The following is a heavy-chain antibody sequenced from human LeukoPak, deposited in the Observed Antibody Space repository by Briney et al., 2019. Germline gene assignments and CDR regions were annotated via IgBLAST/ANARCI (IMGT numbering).Heavy chain of an antibody. Sequence: QPGGSLRLSCAASGFTFSSYAMSWVRQAPGKGLEWVSAISGSGRSTYYADSVKGRFTISRDNSKNTLYLQMNSLRAEDTAVYYCAKALDPYYDFWSGYPDYWGQETLVTVSS. J-gene: IGHJ4*02. D-gene: IGHD3-3*01. CDR2: ISGSGRST. CDR3: AKALDPYYDFWSGYPDY. V-gene: IGHV3-23*01. CDR1: GFTFSSYA.